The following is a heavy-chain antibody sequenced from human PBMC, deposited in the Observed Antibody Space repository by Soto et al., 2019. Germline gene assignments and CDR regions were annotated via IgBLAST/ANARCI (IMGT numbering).Heavy chain of an antibody. V-gene: IGHV3-33*01. D-gene: IGHD5-18*01. Sequence: QVQLVESGGGVVQPGRSLRLSCAASGFTFSSYGMHWVRQAPGKGLEWVAVIWDDGSNKYYADSEKGRFTISRDNSKNTLYLQMNSLRAEDTAVYYCARDFVDTAMVNYYYYYGMDVWGQGTTVTVSS. CDR3: ARDFVDTAMVNYYYYYGMDV. J-gene: IGHJ6*02. CDR2: IWDDGSNK. CDR1: GFTFSSYG.